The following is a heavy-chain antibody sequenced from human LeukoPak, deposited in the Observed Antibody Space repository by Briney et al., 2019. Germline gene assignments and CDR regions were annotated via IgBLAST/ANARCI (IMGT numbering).Heavy chain of an antibody. V-gene: IGHV3-66*01. D-gene: IGHD4-17*01. Sequence: GGSLRLSCAASGFSVSDNYMSWVRQTPGEGLEWVSVIFGGSTYYADSVKGRFTTSRDSSRNMLYLQLDSLRAEDTAVYYCVKEARGTTVYYWGQGTLVTVSS. CDR3: VKEARGTTVYY. CDR1: GFSVSDNY. J-gene: IGHJ4*02. CDR2: IFGGST.